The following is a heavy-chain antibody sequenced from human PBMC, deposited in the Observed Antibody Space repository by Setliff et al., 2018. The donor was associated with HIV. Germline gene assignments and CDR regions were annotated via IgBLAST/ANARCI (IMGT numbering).Heavy chain of an antibody. D-gene: IGHD3-22*01. CDR3: ARDDDKLFDY. V-gene: IGHV4-61*09. CDR1: GGSISSGTYC. J-gene: IGHJ4*02. CDR2: IYSTGNT. Sequence: PSETLSLTCTVSGGSISSGTYCWSWIRQPAGKGLEWIGHIYSTGNTNYNSSLKSRVTMSIETSKNQFSLKLTSVTAADTAVYYCARDDDKLFDYWGQGALVTVSS.